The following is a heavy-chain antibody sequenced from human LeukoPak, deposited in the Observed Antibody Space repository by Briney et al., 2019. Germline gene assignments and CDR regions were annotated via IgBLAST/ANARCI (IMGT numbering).Heavy chain of an antibody. CDR1: GFTFRNYL. D-gene: IGHD3-22*01. CDR2: IKQDGSEK. CDR3: ARDKSESRGWDFDY. Sequence: GGSLRLSCAASGFTFRNYLMNWVRQAPGRGLEWVATIKQDGSEKHYVESVRGRFTISRDNAEHSVYLQMNSLRAEDTAVYYCARDKSESRGWDFDYWGQGSLVTVSS. V-gene: IGHV3-7*01. J-gene: IGHJ4*02.